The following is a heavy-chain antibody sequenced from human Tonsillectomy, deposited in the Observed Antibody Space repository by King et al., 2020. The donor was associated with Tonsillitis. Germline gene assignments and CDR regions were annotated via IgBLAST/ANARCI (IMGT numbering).Heavy chain of an antibody. CDR2: IRSKAYGGTT. Sequence: VQLVESGGGLVPPGRSLRLSCTASGFTFGDYTMTWFRQAPGKGLEWVGFIRSKAYGGTTEYAASVQGRFSISRDDYESMAYLQVYSLKTEDTAVYYCTRGSLFLMTMDAFDIWGQGKVVTVSS. D-gene: IGHD4/OR15-4a*01. V-gene: IGHV3-49*03. J-gene: IGHJ3*02. CDR1: GFTFGDYT. CDR3: TRGSLFLMTMDAFDI.